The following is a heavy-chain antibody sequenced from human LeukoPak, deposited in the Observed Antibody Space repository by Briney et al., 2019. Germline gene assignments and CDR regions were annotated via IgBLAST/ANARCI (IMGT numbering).Heavy chain of an antibody. J-gene: IGHJ3*02. Sequence: GGSLRLSCAASGFTVSSNYMTWVRQTPGKGLEWVSVIYSGGSTYYADSVKGRFTISRDNSKDTLYLQMNSLRAEDTAVYYCAREEVTTGAFDIWGQGTMVTVSS. CDR1: GFTVSSNY. V-gene: IGHV3-66*01. CDR3: AREEVTTGAFDI. D-gene: IGHD2-21*02. CDR2: IYSGGST.